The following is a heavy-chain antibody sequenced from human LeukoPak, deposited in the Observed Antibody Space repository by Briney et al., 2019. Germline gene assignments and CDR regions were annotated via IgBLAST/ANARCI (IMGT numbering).Heavy chain of an antibody. CDR2: ITGSGERT. J-gene: IGHJ6*03. D-gene: IGHD5-12*01. V-gene: IGHV3-23*01. CDR1: GFTSSTYA. CDR3: AKNSAYDRSLGYYSYYMDV. Sequence: PGGSLRLSCAASGFTSSTYAMTWVRQAPGKGLEWVSSITGSGERTYYADSVKGRFTISRDNSNNMVYLQMSSLRGEDTAVYYCAKNSAYDRSLGYYSYYMDVWGKGTTVTVSS.